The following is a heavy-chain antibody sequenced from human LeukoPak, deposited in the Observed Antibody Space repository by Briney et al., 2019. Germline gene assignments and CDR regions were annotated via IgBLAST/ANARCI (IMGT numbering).Heavy chain of an antibody. CDR3: ARQISINLIDY. CDR2: IYYSGST. V-gene: IGHV4-39*01. D-gene: IGHD1-14*01. Sequence: SETLSLTCTVSGGSISSSSYFWGWIRQPPGKGLEWIGSIYYSGSTYYNPSLKSRVTISGDTSKNQFSLKLRSVTAADTAVYYCARQISINLIDYWGQGILVTVSS. CDR1: GGSISSSSYF. J-gene: IGHJ4*02.